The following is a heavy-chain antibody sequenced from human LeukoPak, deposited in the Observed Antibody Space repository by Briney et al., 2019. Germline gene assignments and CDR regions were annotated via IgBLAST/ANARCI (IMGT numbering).Heavy chain of an antibody. Sequence: SETLSLTCTVSGGSISTYYWSWIRQPPGKGLEWIGFIYHSGITNYNPSLKSRVTISVDTSKNQFSLNLNSVTAADTAVYYCARGMSPLPSLYDSSGYAPDSWGQGTQVTVSS. CDR1: GGSISTYY. CDR2: IYHSGIT. CDR3: ARGMSPLPSLYDSSGYAPDS. J-gene: IGHJ4*02. V-gene: IGHV4-59*01. D-gene: IGHD3-22*01.